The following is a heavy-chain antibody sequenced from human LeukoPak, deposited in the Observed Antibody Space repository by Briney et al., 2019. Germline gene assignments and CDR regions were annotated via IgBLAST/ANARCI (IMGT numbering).Heavy chain of an antibody. CDR3: ARGRIPPGP. V-gene: IGHV3-11*04. CDR2: ISESGTTI. J-gene: IGHJ5*02. Sequence: PGGSLRLSCAASGFTFSDYSMSWIRQAPGEGLEWVSHISESGTTIYYADSVKGRFTISRDNTKNSLYLQMNSLRTEDTAVYYCARGRIPPGPWGQGTLVTVSS. CDR1: GFTFSDYS. D-gene: IGHD2-21*01.